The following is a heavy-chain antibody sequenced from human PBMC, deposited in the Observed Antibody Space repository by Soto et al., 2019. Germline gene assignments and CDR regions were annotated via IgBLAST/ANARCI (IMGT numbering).Heavy chain of an antibody. V-gene: IGHV2-70*01. Sequence: SGPTLVNPTQTLTLTCTFSGFSLSTSGMCVSWIRQPPGKALEWLALIDWDDDKYDSTSLKTRLTISKDTSKNQVVITMTNMDPVYTATYFCARSLDIAARPCPYYFDYWGQGTLVTVSS. CDR3: ARSLDIAARPCPYYFDY. J-gene: IGHJ4*02. CDR1: GFSLSTSGMC. CDR2: IDWDDDK. D-gene: IGHD6-6*01.